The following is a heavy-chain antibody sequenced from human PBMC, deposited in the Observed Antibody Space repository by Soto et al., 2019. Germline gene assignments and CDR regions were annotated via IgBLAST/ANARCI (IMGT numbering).Heavy chain of an antibody. CDR2: IIPILGIA. CDR3: ASLVWGGNSYFDY. J-gene: IGHJ4*02. D-gene: IGHD2-21*02. V-gene: IGHV1-69*02. CDR1: GGTFSSYT. Sequence: QVQLVQSGAEVKKPGSSVKVSCKASGGTFSSYTISWVRQAPGQGLEWMGRIIPILGIANYAQKFQGRVTITADKSTSTAYMVLSSLRSEDTAVYYCASLVWGGNSYFDYWGQGTLVTVSS.